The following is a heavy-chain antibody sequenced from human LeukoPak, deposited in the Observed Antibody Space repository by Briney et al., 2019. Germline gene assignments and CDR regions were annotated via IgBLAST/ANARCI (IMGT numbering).Heavy chain of an antibody. Sequence: GGSLRLSCAASGFTFSNYAMSWVRRAPGKGLEWVSVISGSSGSTYYADSVKGRSTISRDNFKNTLYLQMNSLRAEDAAIYYCAKDRRGTGIVGDYYVDYWGQGTLVTVSS. CDR1: GFTFSNYA. V-gene: IGHV3-23*01. CDR2: ISGSSGST. CDR3: AKDRRGTGIVGDYYVDY. J-gene: IGHJ4*02. D-gene: IGHD1-26*01.